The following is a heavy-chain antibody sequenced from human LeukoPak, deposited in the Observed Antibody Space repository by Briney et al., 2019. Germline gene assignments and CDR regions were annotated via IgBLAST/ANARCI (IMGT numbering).Heavy chain of an antibody. CDR2: IYTSGST. CDR3: AGTIYDILTGYYGYFDY. V-gene: IGHV4-4*07. D-gene: IGHD3-9*01. J-gene: IGHJ4*02. Sequence: SETLSLTCTVSGGSTSSYYWSWIRQPAGKGLEWIGRIYTSGSTNYNPSLKSRVTMSVDTSKNQFSLKLSSVTAADTAVYYCAGTIYDILTGYYGYFDYWGQGTLVTVSS. CDR1: GGSTSSYY.